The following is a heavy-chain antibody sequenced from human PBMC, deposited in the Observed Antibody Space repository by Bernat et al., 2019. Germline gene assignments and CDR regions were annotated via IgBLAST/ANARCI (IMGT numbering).Heavy chain of an antibody. V-gene: IGHV3-33*08. CDR1: GFPFSKYW. Sequence: VQLVESGGGLVQPGGSLRLSCAASGFPFSKYWMHWVRQAPGKGLEWVAVIWYDGSNKYYADSVKGRFTISRDNSKNTLYLQMNSLRAEDTAVYYCARGPQAGPFDYWGQGTLVTVSS. CDR3: ARGPQAGPFDY. CDR2: IWYDGSNK. J-gene: IGHJ4*02. D-gene: IGHD6-19*01.